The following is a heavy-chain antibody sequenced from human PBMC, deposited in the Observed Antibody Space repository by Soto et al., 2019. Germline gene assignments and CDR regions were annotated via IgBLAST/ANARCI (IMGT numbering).Heavy chain of an antibody. CDR3: ARGREQTSGTYYY. D-gene: IGHD3-10*01. V-gene: IGHV4-30-2*01. CDR1: GGSISSGGYC. Sequence: SETLSLTCAVSGGSISSGGYCWSWIRQPPGKGLEWIGYIYYTKGTNYNPSLKSRVTMSLDTSKNQFSLKMTSVTAADTAMYYCARGREQTSGTYYYWGQGIQVTVSS. J-gene: IGHJ4*02. CDR2: IYYTKGT.